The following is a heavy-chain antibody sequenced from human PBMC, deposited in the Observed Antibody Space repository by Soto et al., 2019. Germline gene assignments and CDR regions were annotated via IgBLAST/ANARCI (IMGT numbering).Heavy chain of an antibody. CDR1: GYSFSSYW. D-gene: IGHD1-20*01. CDR3: ARRLYNWNPFDY. V-gene: IGHV5-51*01. J-gene: IGHJ4*02. Sequence: GESLKISCRGSGYSFSSYWIGWVRQTPGKGLEWMGIIYPDDSDTRYSPSFQGQVTISADKSISTAYLQWRSLKASDTAMYYCARRLYNWNPFDYWGQGTPVTVSS. CDR2: IYPDDSDT.